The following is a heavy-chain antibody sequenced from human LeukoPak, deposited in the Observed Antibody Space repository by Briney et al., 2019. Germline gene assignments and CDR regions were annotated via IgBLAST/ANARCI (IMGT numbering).Heavy chain of an antibody. D-gene: IGHD5-24*01. J-gene: IGHJ5*02. Sequence: SETLSLTCAVYGGSFSGYYWSWIRQPPGKGLEWIGEINHSGSTNYNPSLKSRVTISVDTSKNQFSLKLSSVTAADTAVYYCARGRDGYNSNWFDPWGQGTLVTVSS. CDR1: GGSFSGYY. V-gene: IGHV4-34*01. CDR2: INHSGST. CDR3: ARGRDGYNSNWFDP.